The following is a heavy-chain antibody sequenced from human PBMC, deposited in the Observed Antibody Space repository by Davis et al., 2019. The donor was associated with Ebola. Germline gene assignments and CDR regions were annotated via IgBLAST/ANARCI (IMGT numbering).Heavy chain of an antibody. CDR3: ATDYGAS. V-gene: IGHV4-34*01. Sequence: SETLPLTCAVYGGSFNGYYWSWIRQPPGKGLDWIGEINHRGSTSYNPSLKSRVTISLDTSKNQSSLRLTSVTAADTAVYYCATDYGASWGQGTLVTVSS. J-gene: IGHJ4*02. CDR2: INHRGST. D-gene: IGHD4-17*01. CDR1: GGSFNGYY.